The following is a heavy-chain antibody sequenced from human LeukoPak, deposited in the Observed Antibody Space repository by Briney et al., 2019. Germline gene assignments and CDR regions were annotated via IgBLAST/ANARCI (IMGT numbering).Heavy chain of an antibody. CDR2: IKQDGSEK. CDR1: GFTFSSYW. Sequence: GGSLRLSCAASGFTFSSYWMSWVRQAPGRGLEWVANIKQDGSEKYYVDSVKGRFTISRDNAKNSLYLQMNSLRAEDTAVYYCARVSRDFYSNYYYYYGMDVWGQGTTVTVSS. V-gene: IGHV3-7*01. J-gene: IGHJ6*02. CDR3: ARVSRDFYSNYYYYYGMDV. D-gene: IGHD4-11*01.